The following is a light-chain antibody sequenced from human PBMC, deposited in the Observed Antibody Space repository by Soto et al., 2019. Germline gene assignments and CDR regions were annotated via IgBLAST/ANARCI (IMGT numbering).Light chain of an antibody. CDR2: DAS. CDR3: QQYDDLVS. CDR1: QDISNY. Sequence: DVQMTQSPSSLSAYVGDRVTITCQASQDISNYLNWYQQKPGTAPKLLIYDASNLETGVPSRFSGSGSGTDFTFTISSLQPEDIATYYCQQYDDLVSFGPGTRLEIK. J-gene: IGKJ5*01. V-gene: IGKV1-33*01.